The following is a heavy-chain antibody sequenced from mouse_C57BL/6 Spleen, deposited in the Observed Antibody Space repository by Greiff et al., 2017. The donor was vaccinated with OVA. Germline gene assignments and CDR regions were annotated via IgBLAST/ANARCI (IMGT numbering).Heavy chain of an antibody. V-gene: IGHV7-3*01. D-gene: IGHD2-13*01. Sequence: EVQLQESGGGLVQPGGSLSLSCAASGFTFTDYYMSWVRQPPGKALEWLGFIRNKANGYTTEYSASVKGRFTISRDNSQSILYLQMNALRAEDSATYYCASGLRYFDVWGTGTTVTVSS. CDR1: GFTFTDYY. J-gene: IGHJ1*03. CDR3: ASGLRYFDV. CDR2: IRNKANGYTT.